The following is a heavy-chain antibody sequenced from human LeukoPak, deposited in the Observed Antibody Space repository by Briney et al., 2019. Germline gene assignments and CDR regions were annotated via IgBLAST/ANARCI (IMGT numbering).Heavy chain of an antibody. Sequence: SETPSLTCAVYGGSFSDYYWSWIRQPPGKGLEWIGEINHSGSTNYNQSLKSRVTISVDTSKNPFSLKLSSVTAAYTAVYYCARPVSGSSGWYYNSWGQGTLVTVSS. D-gene: IGHD6-19*01. J-gene: IGHJ4*02. V-gene: IGHV4-34*01. CDR3: ARPVSGSSGWYYNS. CDR2: INHSGST. CDR1: GGSFSDYY.